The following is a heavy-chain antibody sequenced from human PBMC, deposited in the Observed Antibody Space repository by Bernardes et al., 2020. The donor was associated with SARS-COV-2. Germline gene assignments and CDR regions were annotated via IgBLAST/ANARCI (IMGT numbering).Heavy chain of an antibody. CDR1: GFTFNNFG. CDR2: IWYDGSKT. Sequence: GGSLRLSCGASGFTFNNFGMHWVRQAPGKGLEWVAFIWYDGSKTFYGDNVRGRFTISRDNFKSTLYLEMGSLRVEDTAVYYCARLGANSRGMDVWGQGTTVTVSS. J-gene: IGHJ6*02. D-gene: IGHD1-26*01. V-gene: IGHV3-33*01. CDR3: ARLGANSRGMDV.